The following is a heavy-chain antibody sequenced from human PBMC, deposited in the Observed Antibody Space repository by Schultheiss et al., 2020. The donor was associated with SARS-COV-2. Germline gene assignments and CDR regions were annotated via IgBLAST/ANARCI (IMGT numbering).Heavy chain of an antibody. D-gene: IGHD3-22*01. J-gene: IGHJ4*02. Sequence: GESLKISCAASGFTFSSYWMHWVRQAPGKGLVWVSRINSDGSSTSYADSVKGRFTISRDNAKNTLYLQMNSLRAEDTAVYYCARIDYYDSSGYLLDYWGQGTLVTVSS. CDR1: GFTFSSYW. CDR3: ARIDYYDSSGYLLDY. V-gene: IGHV3-74*01. CDR2: INSDGSST.